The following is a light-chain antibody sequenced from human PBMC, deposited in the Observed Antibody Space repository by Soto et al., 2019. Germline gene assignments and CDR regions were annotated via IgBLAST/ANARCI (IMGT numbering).Light chain of an antibody. CDR2: EVS. V-gene: IGLV2-11*01. Sequence: QSVLTQPASVSGSPGQSITISCTGTSSDVGAYNYVSWYQQHPGKAPKLMIYEVSSRPSGVPDRFSGSKSGNTASLTISGLQAEDEADYYCCSYAGYYTLAVFAGGTKLTVL. J-gene: IGLJ3*02. CDR3: CSYAGYYTLAV. CDR1: SSDVGAYNY.